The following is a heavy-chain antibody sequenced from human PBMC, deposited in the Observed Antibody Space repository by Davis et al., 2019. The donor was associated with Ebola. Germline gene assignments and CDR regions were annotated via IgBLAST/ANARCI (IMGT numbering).Heavy chain of an antibody. CDR3: ARSITMVYHGWIDS. CDR2: ISAYNGDT. D-gene: IGHD3-10*01. Sequence: ASVKVSCKASGYIFSRFGISWVRQAPGQGLEWMGWISAYNGDTDLAQKFQGRFSMTTDTSTSTAYMELRSLRSDDTAIYYCARSITMVYHGWIDSWGQGTLVTVSS. CDR1: GYIFSRFG. V-gene: IGHV1-18*01. J-gene: IGHJ5*01.